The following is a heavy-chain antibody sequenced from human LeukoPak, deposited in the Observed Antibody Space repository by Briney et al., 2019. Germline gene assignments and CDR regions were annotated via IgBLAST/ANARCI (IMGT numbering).Heavy chain of an antibody. J-gene: IGHJ4*02. CDR3: TRLSPRGFDY. Sequence: PGRSLRLSCAASGFTFSGSAMHWVRQASGKGLEWVGRIRSKANSYATAYAASVKGRFTISRDDSKNTAYLQMNSLKTEDTAVYYCTRLSPRGFDYWGQGTLVTVSS. D-gene: IGHD3-10*01. CDR1: GFTFSGSA. CDR2: IRSKANSYAT. V-gene: IGHV3-73*01.